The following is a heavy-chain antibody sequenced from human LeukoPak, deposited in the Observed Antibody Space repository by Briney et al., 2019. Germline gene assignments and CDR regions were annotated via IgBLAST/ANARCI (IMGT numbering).Heavy chain of an antibody. J-gene: IGHJ4*02. V-gene: IGHV1-18*01. CDR1: GYTFTSYG. D-gene: IGHD4-17*01. CDR2: ISAYNGNT. CDR3: ASRGTYGDYEDYFDY. Sequence: ASVKVSCKASGYTFTSYGISWVRQAPGQGLEWMGWISAYNGNTNYAQKLQGRVTMTTDTSTSTAYMELRSLRSDDTAVYYRASRGTYGDYEDYFDYWGQGTLVTVSS.